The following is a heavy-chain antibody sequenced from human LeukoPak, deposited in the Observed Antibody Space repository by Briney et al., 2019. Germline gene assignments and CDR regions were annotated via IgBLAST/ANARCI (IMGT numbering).Heavy chain of an antibody. V-gene: IGHV4-34*01. Sequence: PSETLSLTCAVYGGSFSGYYWSWIRQPPGKGLEWIGEINHSGSTNYNPSLKSRVTISVDTSKNQFSLKLSSVTAADTAVYYCARRRITMIVVVKYYFDYWGQGTLVTVSS. CDR3: ARRRITMIVVVKYYFDY. J-gene: IGHJ4*02. CDR1: GGSFSGYY. D-gene: IGHD3-22*01. CDR2: INHSGST.